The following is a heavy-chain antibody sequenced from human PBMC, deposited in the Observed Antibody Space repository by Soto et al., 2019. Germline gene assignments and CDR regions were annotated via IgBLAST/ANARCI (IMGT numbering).Heavy chain of an antibody. J-gene: IGHJ4*02. CDR3: ARRRGYSYDFDY. V-gene: IGHV5-10-1*01. CDR2: IDPSDSRT. Sequence: XESLKISCNASGYTFTNNWISWVRQKPGQGLEWMGRIDPSDSRTKYNPSFEGHVTISIDKSINTAFLQWSSLRASDTAVYFCARRRGYSYDFDYWGQGTLVTVSS. CDR1: GYTFTNNW. D-gene: IGHD5-18*01.